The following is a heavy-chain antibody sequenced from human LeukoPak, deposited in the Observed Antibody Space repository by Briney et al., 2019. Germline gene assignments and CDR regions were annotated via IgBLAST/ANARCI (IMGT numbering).Heavy chain of an antibody. CDR3: AKGYDSSGYYFNYFDY. D-gene: IGHD3-22*01. J-gene: IGHJ4*02. V-gene: IGHV3-21*01. CDR1: GFTFSSYS. Sequence: PGGSLRLSCAASGFTFSSYSMNWVRQAPGKGLEWVSSISSSSSYIYYVDSVKGRFTISRDNAKNSLYLQMNSLRAEDTAVYYCAKGYDSSGYYFNYFDYWGQGTLVTVSS. CDR2: ISSSSSYI.